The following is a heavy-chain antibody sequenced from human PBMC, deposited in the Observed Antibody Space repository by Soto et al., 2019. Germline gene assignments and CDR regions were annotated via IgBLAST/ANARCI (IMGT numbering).Heavy chain of an antibody. Sequence: QITLKESGPTLVKPTQTLTLTCTFSGFSLSTSGVGVGWIRQPPGKALEWLALIYWDDAKHYSPSLKSRLTITKDTPKNQGVLIMTNMDPVDTAPYYWAHKGGGDRILDYWGQGTLVTVSS. V-gene: IGHV2-5*02. CDR2: IYWDDAK. D-gene: IGHD3-16*01. CDR3: AHKGGGDRILDY. J-gene: IGHJ4*02. CDR1: GFSLSTSGVG.